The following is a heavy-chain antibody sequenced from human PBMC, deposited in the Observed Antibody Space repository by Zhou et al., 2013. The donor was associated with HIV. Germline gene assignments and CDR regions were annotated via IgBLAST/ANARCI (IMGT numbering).Heavy chain of an antibody. CDR3: AREGIAAAGTYYYYYMDV. J-gene: IGHJ6*03. V-gene: IGHV1-69*05. D-gene: IGHD6-13*01. CDR1: GGTFSSYA. CDR2: IIPIFGTA. Sequence: QVQLVQSGAEVKKPGSSVKVSCKASGGTFSSYAISWVRQAPGQGLEWMGGIIPIFGTANYAQKFQGRVTITTDESTSTAYMELSSLRSEDTAVYYCAREGIAAAGTYYYYYMDVWGKGDHGHRLL.